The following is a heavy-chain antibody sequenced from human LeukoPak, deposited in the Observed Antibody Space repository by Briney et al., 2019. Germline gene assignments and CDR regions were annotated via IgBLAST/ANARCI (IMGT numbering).Heavy chain of an antibody. V-gene: IGHV3-23*01. CDR1: GFTSSDFP. D-gene: IGHD3-16*02. CDR3: AKVGLMITFGGVIVRPRYYFDY. J-gene: IGHJ4*02. Sequence: GGSLRLSCAASGFTSSDFPMIWVRQAPGKGLEWVSTIFPSSVEIHYADSVKGRFTISRDNSRSTLSLQMDSLRAEDTAVYYCAKVGLMITFGGVIVRPRYYFDYWGQGTLVTVSS. CDR2: IFPSSVEI.